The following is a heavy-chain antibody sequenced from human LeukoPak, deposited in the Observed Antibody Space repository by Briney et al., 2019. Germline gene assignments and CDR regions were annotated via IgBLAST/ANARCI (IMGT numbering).Heavy chain of an antibody. CDR2: IYSGGTT. Sequence: PGGSLRLSCAASGFTVSSNYMSWVRQAPGKGLDWVSFIYSGGTTYYADFVKGRFTISRDNSKNTLYLQMNSLRAEDTAVYYCAKDRGSYGSWDYWGQGTLVTVSS. V-gene: IGHV3-53*01. CDR3: AKDRGSYGSWDY. CDR1: GFTVSSNY. J-gene: IGHJ4*02. D-gene: IGHD1-26*01.